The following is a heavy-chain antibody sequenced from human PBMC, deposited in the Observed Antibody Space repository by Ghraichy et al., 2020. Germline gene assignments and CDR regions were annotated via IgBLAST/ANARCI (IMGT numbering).Heavy chain of an antibody. D-gene: IGHD4-11*01. V-gene: IGHV3-72*01. CDR3: VRGLNSFDS. CDR2: WRNKANSYTT. J-gene: IGHJ4*02. Sequence: GGGLEWIGRWRNKANSYTTEYAASVKGRFTVSRDDSESSLFLQMNSLQTDDTAVYYCVRGLNSFDSWGQGTLVTVSS.